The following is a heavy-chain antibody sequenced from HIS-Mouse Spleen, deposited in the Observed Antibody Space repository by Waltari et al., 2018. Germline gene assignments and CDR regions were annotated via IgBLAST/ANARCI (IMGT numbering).Heavy chain of an antibody. J-gene: IGHJ4*02. CDR3: ARGRSPATVTIGYYFDY. CDR2: INHSGST. Sequence: QVQLQQWGAGLLKPSETLSLTCAVYGGSFSGSSWRWTRQPHGKGLEWIGEINHSGSTNYNPSLKSRVTISVDTSKNQFSLKLSSVTAADTAVYYCARGRSPATVTIGYYFDYWGQGTLVTVSS. CDR1: GGSFSGSS. V-gene: IGHV4-34*01. D-gene: IGHD4-17*01.